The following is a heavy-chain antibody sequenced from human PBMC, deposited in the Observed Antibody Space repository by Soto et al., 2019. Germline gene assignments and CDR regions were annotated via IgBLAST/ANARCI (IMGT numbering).Heavy chain of an antibody. CDR3: AKKSEIAVPRYYVDL. Sequence: PGGSLRLSCAASGFTFGSYAMSWVRQAPGKGLEWVSSMNGGGGSTYYAESVQGRFTISRDNSKNTLYLQRNSLRVEDTAVYYCAKKSEIAVPRYYVDLWGQGTLVTVSS. J-gene: IGHJ4*02. V-gene: IGHV3-23*01. CDR1: GFTFGSYA. CDR2: MNGGGGST. D-gene: IGHD2-21*01.